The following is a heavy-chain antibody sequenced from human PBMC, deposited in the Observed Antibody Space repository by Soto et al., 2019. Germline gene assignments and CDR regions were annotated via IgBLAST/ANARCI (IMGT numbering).Heavy chain of an antibody. CDR3: ARHIAVTGTRGFDY. CDR2: IYHSGTA. Sequence: QVQLQESGPGLVKPSGTLSLTCAVSGGSISSSNWWSWVRQPPGKGMEWIGEIYHSGTANCNPSLKSRVPISMDKSNNQISLDLSSVTAADSAVYFCARHIAVTGTRGFDYWGQGTLVTVSS. V-gene: IGHV4-4*02. J-gene: IGHJ4*02. D-gene: IGHD6-19*01. CDR1: GGSISSSNW.